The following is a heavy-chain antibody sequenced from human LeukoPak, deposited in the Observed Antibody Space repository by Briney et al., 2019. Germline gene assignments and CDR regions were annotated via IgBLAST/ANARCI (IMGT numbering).Heavy chain of an antibody. D-gene: IGHD2-15*01. CDR1: GGSIRTSSYY. Sequence: SETLSLTCTVSGGSIRTSSYYWGWIRQPPGKGLKWIGSIFYSGSTYYKPSLKSRVSMSVDTSKNQFSLRLTSVTAADTAVYYCARVESDCSGGSCYSYFDYWGQGTLVTVSS. CDR2: IFYSGST. V-gene: IGHV4-39*01. J-gene: IGHJ4*02. CDR3: ARVESDCSGGSCYSYFDY.